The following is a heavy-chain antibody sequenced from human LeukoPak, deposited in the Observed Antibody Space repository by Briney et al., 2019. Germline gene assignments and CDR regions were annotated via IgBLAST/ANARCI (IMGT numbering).Heavy chain of an antibody. CDR3: AKHKENYGDSCLDDY. CDR1: GFTFSSYG. J-gene: IGHJ4*02. Sequence: GRSLRLSCAASGFTFSSYGMHWVRQVPGKGLEWVAVISYDGSNKYYADSVKGRFTISRDNSKNTLYLQMNSLRAEDTAVYYCAKHKENYGDSCLDDYWGQGTLVTVSS. D-gene: IGHD4-17*01. CDR2: ISYDGSNK. V-gene: IGHV3-30*18.